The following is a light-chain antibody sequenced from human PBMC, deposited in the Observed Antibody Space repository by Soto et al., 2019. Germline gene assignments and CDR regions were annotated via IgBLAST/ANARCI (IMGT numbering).Light chain of an antibody. CDR1: QSVSSY. J-gene: IGKJ1*01. V-gene: IGKV3-11*01. CDR3: QQRSNWSWT. CDR2: DAS. Sequence: EIVLTQSPSTLSLSPGDRATLSCRASQSVSSYLAWYQQKPGQAPRLLIYDASNRATDIPARFSGSGSGTDFTLPISSLQPEDFAVYYCQQRSNWSWTFGQGTKVDIK.